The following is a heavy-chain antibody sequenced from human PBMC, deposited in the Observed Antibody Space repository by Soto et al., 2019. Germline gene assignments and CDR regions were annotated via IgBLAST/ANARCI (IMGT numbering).Heavy chain of an antibody. V-gene: IGHV4-59*01. D-gene: IGHD1-26*01. CDR3: ARVGSGSYYDFNWFDP. J-gene: IGHJ5*02. CDR1: GGSIGAYY. CDR2: IYYSGST. Sequence: PSETLSLTCTFSGGSIGAYYWSWIRQPPGKGLEWIGHIYYSGSTNYSPSLKSRVTISIDTSKRQFSLKLRSVTAADTAVYYCARVGSGSYYDFNWFDPWGQGKVVTVSS.